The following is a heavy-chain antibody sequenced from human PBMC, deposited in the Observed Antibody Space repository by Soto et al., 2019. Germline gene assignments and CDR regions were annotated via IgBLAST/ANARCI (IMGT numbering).Heavy chain of an antibody. D-gene: IGHD4-17*01. V-gene: IGHV2-5*02. CDR1: GFSLSNSGVG. CDR2: IYWDDTK. Sequence: QITSKESGHTLVKPTQTLTLTYTFSGFSLSNSGVGVGWIRHPPGKALEWLAVIYWDDTKHYRPSLKSRLTITKDTSKNQVVLTMTNMDLVDTATYYCAHKGYGDYPIDYWGQGTLVTVSS. CDR3: AHKGYGDYPIDY. J-gene: IGHJ4*02.